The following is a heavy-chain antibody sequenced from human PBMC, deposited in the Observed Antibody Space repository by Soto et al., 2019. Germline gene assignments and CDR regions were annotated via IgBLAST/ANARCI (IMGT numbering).Heavy chain of an antibody. V-gene: IGHV3-11*01. Sequence: LRLSCAASGFTFSSYAMSWVRQAPGKGLEWISYISGGGGSTIYYTDSVKGRFTISRDNAKKSLYLDMNSLRAEDTAVYFCARGRGYYDSSGYDFWGQGTPVTVSS. CDR2: ISGGGGSTI. D-gene: IGHD3-22*01. CDR1: GFTFSSYA. CDR3: ARGRGYYDSSGYDF. J-gene: IGHJ4*02.